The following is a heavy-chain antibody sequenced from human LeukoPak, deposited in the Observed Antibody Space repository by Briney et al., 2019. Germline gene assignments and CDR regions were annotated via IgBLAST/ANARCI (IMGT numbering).Heavy chain of an antibody. CDR1: GFTFSSYG. CDR3: ARGPVYCGSDCSRLDS. J-gene: IGHJ4*02. D-gene: IGHD2-21*02. V-gene: IGHV3-30*19. Sequence: GGSLRLSCAASGFTFSSYGMHWVRQAPGKGLEWVAVMSYDGNNKYYADSVKGRFTISRDSSKNTLYLQMNSLRAEDTAVYYCARGPVYCGSDCSRLDSWGQGTLVP. CDR2: MSYDGNNK.